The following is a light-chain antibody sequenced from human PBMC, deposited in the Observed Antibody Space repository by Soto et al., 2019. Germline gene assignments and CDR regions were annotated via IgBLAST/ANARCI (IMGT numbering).Light chain of an antibody. CDR3: QHYNRYSEA. CDR2: KAS. CDR1: QTISSW. V-gene: IGKV1-5*03. Sequence: DIQMTQYPSTLSGSVGDRVTITCRSSQTISSWLAWYQQKPGKAPKLLIYKASTLKSGVPSRFSGSGSGTEFTLTISSLQPDDFATYYCQHYNRYSEAFGQGTKV. J-gene: IGKJ1*01.